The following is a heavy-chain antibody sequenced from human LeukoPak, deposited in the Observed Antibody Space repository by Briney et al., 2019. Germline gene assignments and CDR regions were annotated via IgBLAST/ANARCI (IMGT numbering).Heavy chain of an antibody. D-gene: IGHD6-13*01. J-gene: IGHJ3*02. V-gene: IGHV4-34*01. CDR3: ARRRGIATRRAFDI. CDR2: INHSGST. CDR1: GGSFSGYY. Sequence: PSETLSLTCAVYGGSFSGYYWSWIRQPPGKGLEWIGEINHSGSTNYNPSLKSRVTISVDTSKNQFSLKLSSVTAADTAVYYCARRRGIATRRAFDIWGQGTMVTVSS.